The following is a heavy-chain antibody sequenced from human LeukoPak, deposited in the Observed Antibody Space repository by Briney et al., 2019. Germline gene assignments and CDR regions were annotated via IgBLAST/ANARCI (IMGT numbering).Heavy chain of an antibody. J-gene: IGHJ6*03. V-gene: IGHV3-23*01. CDR1: GFTFSNYG. Sequence: PGGSLRLSCAASGFTFSNYGMDWVRQAPGKGLEWVSGIGPSGDNTYYADSVKGRFTISRDNSRNTVLLQMNSLRAEDTAVYYCARDYARSTRRMHMDVWGKGTTVTVSS. D-gene: IGHD2-2*01. CDR3: ARDYARSTRRMHMDV. CDR2: IGPSGDNT.